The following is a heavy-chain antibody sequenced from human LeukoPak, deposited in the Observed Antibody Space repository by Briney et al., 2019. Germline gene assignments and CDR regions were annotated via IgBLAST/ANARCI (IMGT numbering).Heavy chain of an antibody. CDR1: GYTSTSYD. CDR2: MNPNSGNT. V-gene: IGHV1-8*01. CDR3: AIEAQLERRLDAFDI. D-gene: IGHD1-1*01. Sequence: ASVKVSCKASGYTSTSYDINWVRQATGQGLEWMGWMNPNSGNTGYAQKFQGRVTMTRNTSISTAYMELSSLRSEDTAVYYCAIEAQLERRLDAFDIWGQGTMVTVSS. J-gene: IGHJ3*02.